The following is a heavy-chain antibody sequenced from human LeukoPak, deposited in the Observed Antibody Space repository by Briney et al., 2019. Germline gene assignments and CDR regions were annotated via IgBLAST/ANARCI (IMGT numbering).Heavy chain of an antibody. CDR2: IFYSGNT. J-gene: IGHJ4*02. V-gene: IGHV4-39*07. CDR1: GGSITSTSYY. Sequence: SETLSLTCTVSGGSITSTSYYWGWIRQPPGKGLEWIGSIFYSGNTHNNPSLKNRVTMSVDTSKNQFSLKLNSMTAADTAVYYCAGGVGVDGLYYFDHWGQGTLVTVSS. CDR3: AGGVGVDGLYYFDH. D-gene: IGHD1-26*01.